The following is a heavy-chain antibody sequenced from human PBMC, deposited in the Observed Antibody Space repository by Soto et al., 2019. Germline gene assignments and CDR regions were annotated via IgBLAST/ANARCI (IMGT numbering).Heavy chain of an antibody. Sequence: GGSLRLSCAASGFTFSSYAMSWVRQAPGKGLEWVSAISGSGGSTYYADSVKGRFTISRDNSKNTLYLQMNSLRAEDTAVYYCAKDKIRGYCSSTSCYTPIDGMDVWGQGTTVTVSS. CDR2: ISGSGGST. J-gene: IGHJ6*02. CDR1: GFTFSSYA. V-gene: IGHV3-23*01. D-gene: IGHD2-2*02. CDR3: AKDKIRGYCSSTSCYTPIDGMDV.